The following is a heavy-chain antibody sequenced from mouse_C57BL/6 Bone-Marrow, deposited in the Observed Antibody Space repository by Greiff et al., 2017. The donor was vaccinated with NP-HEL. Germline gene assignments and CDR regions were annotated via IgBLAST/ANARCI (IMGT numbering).Heavy chain of an antibody. D-gene: IGHD2-2*01. V-gene: IGHV5-9*01. CDR1: GFTFSSYT. CDR2: ISGGGGNT. Sequence: EVKVVESGGGLVKPGGSLKLSCAASGFTFSSYTMSWVRQTPEQRLEWVATISGGGGNTYYPDSVKGRFTISRDNAKNTLYLQMSSLRSEDTALYYCARQTAIYYGYDVFDYWGQGTTLTVSS. J-gene: IGHJ2*01. CDR3: ARQTAIYYGYDVFDY.